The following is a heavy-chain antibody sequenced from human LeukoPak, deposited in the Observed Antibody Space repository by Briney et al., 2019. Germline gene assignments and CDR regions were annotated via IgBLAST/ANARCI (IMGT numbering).Heavy chain of an antibody. J-gene: IGHJ2*01. CDR1: GDSISTTDYY. V-gene: IGHV4-30-4*08. Sequence: SETLSLTCTVSGDSISTTDYYWGWVRQPPGKGLEWIGYIFNDGTAYYNPSLKGRVTVSVDTSKNQFSLKLTSVTAADTAVYYSARVNWYFDLWGRGTLVTVSS. CDR2: IFNDGTA. CDR3: ARVNWYFDL.